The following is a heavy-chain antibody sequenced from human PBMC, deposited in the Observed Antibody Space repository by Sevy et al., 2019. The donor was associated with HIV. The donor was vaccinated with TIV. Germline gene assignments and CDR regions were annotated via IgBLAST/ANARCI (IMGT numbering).Heavy chain of an antibody. V-gene: IGHV3-7*01. CDR3: ARNSGN. CDR1: GFTFTNFW. CDR2: VNNDGSGQ. J-gene: IGHJ4*02. Sequence: GGSLRLSCAASGFTFTNFWMSWVRQAPGKGREWVANVNNDGSGQKYAESVKGRCIISRDNAKNSLYLQMNSLRTEDTGVYYCARNSGNWGQGTLVTVSS. D-gene: IGHD6-19*01.